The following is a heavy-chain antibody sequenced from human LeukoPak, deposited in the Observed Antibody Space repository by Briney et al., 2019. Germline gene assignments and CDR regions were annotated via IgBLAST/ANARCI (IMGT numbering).Heavy chain of an antibody. CDR1: GYTFTAYY. Sequence: ASVKVSCKASGYTFTAYYMHWVRQTPGQGLEWMGWINPNSGGTNYAQKFQGRVTMTRDTSISTAYMEPSRLRSDDTAVYYCARVTYYYDSSGYHDGFDIWGQGTMVTVSS. V-gene: IGHV1-2*02. CDR2: INPNSGGT. CDR3: ARVTYYYDSSGYHDGFDI. D-gene: IGHD3-22*01. J-gene: IGHJ3*02.